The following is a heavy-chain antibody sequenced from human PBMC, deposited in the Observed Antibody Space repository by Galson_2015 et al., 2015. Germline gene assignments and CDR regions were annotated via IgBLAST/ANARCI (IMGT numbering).Heavy chain of an antibody. CDR1: GFTFSSYS. CDR2: ISSSSSYI. Sequence: SLRLSCAASGFTFSSYSMNWVRQAPGKGLEWVSSISSSSSYIYYADSVKGRFTISRDNAKNSLYLQMNSLRAEDTAVYYCARVEPLAYYYYGMDVWGQGTTVTVSS. CDR3: ARVEPLAYYYYGMDV. D-gene: IGHD1-14*01. J-gene: IGHJ6*02. V-gene: IGHV3-21*01.